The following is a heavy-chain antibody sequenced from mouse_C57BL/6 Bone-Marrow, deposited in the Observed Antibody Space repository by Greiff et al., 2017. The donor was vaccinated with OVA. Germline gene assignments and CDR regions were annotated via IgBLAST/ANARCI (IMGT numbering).Heavy chain of an antibody. J-gene: IGHJ3*01. CDR1: GFTFSDYY. Sequence: EVHLVESGGGLVQPGGSLKLSCAASGFTFSDYYMYWVRQTPEKRLEWVAYISNGGGSTYYPDTVKGRFTISRDNAKNTLYLQMSRLKSEDTAMYYCASDPWFAYWGQGTLVTVSA. CDR3: ASDPWFAY. V-gene: IGHV5-12*01. CDR2: ISNGGGST.